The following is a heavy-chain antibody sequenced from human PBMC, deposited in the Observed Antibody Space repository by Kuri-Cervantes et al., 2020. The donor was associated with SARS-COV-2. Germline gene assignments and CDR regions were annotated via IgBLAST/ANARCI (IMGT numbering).Heavy chain of an antibody. J-gene: IGHJ5*02. CDR1: GFAVSGNY. CDR3: ARPRGWVAAAGHNWFDP. Sequence: GSLRLSCAASGFAVSGNYMSWVRQPPGKGLEWIGEINHSGSTNYNPSLKSRVTISVDTSRIQFSLKLSSVTAADTAVYYCARPRGWVAAAGHNWFDPWGQRTLVTVSS. D-gene: IGHD6-13*01. V-gene: IGHV4-34*01. CDR2: INHSGST.